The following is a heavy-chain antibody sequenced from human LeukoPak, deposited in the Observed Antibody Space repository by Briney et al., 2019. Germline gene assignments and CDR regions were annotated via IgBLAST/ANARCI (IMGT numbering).Heavy chain of an antibody. CDR1: GFTFSSYW. V-gene: IGHV3-74*01. Sequence: GGSLRLSWATSGFTFSSYWMHWVRQAPGKGLVWVSRINSDGSSTTYADSVKGRFTISRDNAKNTVYLQMNSLRAEDTAVYYCATGPGYYYDYWGQGTLVTVSS. D-gene: IGHD7-27*01. CDR3: ATGPGYYYDY. CDR2: INSDGSST. J-gene: IGHJ4*02.